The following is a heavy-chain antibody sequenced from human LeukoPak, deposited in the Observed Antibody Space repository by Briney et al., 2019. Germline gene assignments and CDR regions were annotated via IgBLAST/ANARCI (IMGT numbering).Heavy chain of an antibody. CDR1: GFTFSSYS. V-gene: IGHV3-48*01. D-gene: IGHD4-23*01. CDR3: ARGLNGGDSVDEAFDI. Sequence: SGGSLRLSCAASGFTFSSYSMTWVRQAPGKGLEWVSYISSSSRTIYYADSVKGRFTISRDNAKNSLFVQMSSLRADDTAVYYCARGLNGGDSVDEAFDIWGQGTMVTVCS. J-gene: IGHJ3*02. CDR2: ISSSSRTI.